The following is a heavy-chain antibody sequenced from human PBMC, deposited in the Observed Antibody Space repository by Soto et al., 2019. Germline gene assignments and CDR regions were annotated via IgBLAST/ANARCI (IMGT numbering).Heavy chain of an antibody. D-gene: IGHD3-16*01. CDR1: GFTFSSND. V-gene: IGHV3-53*01. Sequence: EVQLVESGGGLIQPGGSLRLSCAASGFTFSSNDMNWVRQAPGKGLEWVSLIWTSGSTAYSDSVKGRFTISRDNSKSALYLHMSSLRAEDTALYYCATRPLLRGAPWGQGTMVTVSS. CDR3: ATRPLLRGAP. CDR2: IWTSGST. J-gene: IGHJ3*01.